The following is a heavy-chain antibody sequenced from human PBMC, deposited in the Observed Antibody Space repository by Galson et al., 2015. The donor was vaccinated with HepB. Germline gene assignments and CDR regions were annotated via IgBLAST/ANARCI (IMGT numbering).Heavy chain of an antibody. CDR3: AKDGDCRGGDCYYRGGMDV. J-gene: IGHJ6*02. CDR2: ISGAGGSK. V-gene: IGHV3-23*01. D-gene: IGHD2-21*01. Sequence: SLRLSCAASGFIFSDHVINWVRQAPGRGPEWLVAISGAGGSKYYADSVKGRFTVSRDNSDNTLYLQMKNLRADDTAIYFCAKDGDCRGGDCYYRGGMDVWGRGTTVTVSS. CDR1: GFIFSDHV.